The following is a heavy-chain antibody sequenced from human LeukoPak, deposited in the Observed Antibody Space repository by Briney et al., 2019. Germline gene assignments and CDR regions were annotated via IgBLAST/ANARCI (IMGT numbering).Heavy chain of an antibody. CDR1: GGSFTAYY. Sequence: SETLSLTCAVYGGSFTAYYWNWIRQPPGKGLQWIGEINHSGSTNYIPSLESRVTISVDTSKNQFSLKLSSVTAADTAMYYCARYWGPYDNSGAYFDYWGQGTLVTVSS. D-gene: IGHD3-22*01. CDR3: ARYWGPYDNSGAYFDY. V-gene: IGHV4-34*01. CDR2: INHSGST. J-gene: IGHJ4*02.